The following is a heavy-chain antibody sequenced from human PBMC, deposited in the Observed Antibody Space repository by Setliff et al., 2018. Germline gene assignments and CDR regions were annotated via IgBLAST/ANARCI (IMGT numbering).Heavy chain of an antibody. CDR2: MDPNSGNT. Sequence: ASVKVSCKASGYTFMSYDINWVRQVTGQGLEWVGWMDPNSGNTAYGRKFQDRVTITRNTSISTAYMELSSLRSEDTAVYYCARGRASGGYFEVWYSDLWGRGTLVTVSS. J-gene: IGHJ2*01. CDR3: ARGRASGGYFEVWYSDL. V-gene: IGHV1-8*03. D-gene: IGHD3-22*01. CDR1: GYTFMSYD.